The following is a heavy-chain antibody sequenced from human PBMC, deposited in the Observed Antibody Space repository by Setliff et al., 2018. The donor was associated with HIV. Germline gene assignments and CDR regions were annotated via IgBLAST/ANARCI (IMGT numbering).Heavy chain of an antibody. D-gene: IGHD5-12*01. J-gene: IGHJ4*02. V-gene: IGHV3-9*01. CDR3: HSGYDSEEQSYFDY. Sequence: GGSLRLSCAASGFTFVDYAMHWVRQAPGKGLEWVSGINWNSANIDYADSVKDRFTISRDNAKNTLYLQMHDLRAEDTGVYYCHSGYDSEEQSYFDYWGQGTLVTVSS. CDR2: INWNSANI. CDR1: GFTFVDYA.